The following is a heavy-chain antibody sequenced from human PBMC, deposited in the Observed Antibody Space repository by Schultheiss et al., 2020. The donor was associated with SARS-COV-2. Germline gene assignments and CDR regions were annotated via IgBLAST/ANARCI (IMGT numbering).Heavy chain of an antibody. CDR3: AKDGGYDWIDY. CDR1: GFTFSSYS. J-gene: IGHJ4*02. Sequence: GGSLRLSCAASGFTFSSYSMNWVRQAPGKGLEWVAVISYDGSNKYYADSVKGRFTISRDNSKNTLYLQMNSLRAEDTAVYYCAKDGGYDWIDYWGQGTLVTVSS. V-gene: IGHV3-30*18. D-gene: IGHD5-12*01. CDR2: ISYDGSNK.